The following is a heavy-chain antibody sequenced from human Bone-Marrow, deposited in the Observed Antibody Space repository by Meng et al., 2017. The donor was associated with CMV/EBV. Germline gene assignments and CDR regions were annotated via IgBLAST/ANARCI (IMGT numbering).Heavy chain of an antibody. D-gene: IGHD3-3*01. V-gene: IGHV3-73*01. CDR2: IRSKANSYAT. Sequence: GGSLRLSCAASGFTFSGSAMHWVRQASGKGLEWVGRIRSKANSYATAYAASVKGRFTISRDDSKNTAYLQMNSLKTEDTAVYYCTRDYDLEGPYYYYSMDVWGQGTTVTVSS. J-gene: IGHJ6*02. CDR3: TRDYDLEGPYYYYSMDV. CDR1: GFTFSGSA.